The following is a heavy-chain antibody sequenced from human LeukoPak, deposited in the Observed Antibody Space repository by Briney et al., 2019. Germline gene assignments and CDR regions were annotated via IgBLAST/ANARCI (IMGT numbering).Heavy chain of an antibody. D-gene: IGHD3-10*01. Sequence: GGSLRLSCAASGFTFSSYAMSWVRQAPGKGLEWVANIKQDGSEKYYVDSVKGRFTISRDNAKNSLYLQMNSLRAEDTAVYYCARDIAPAFYRGYYFDYWGQGTLVTVSS. CDR3: ARDIAPAFYRGYYFDY. J-gene: IGHJ4*02. V-gene: IGHV3-7*01. CDR1: GFTFSSYA. CDR2: IKQDGSEK.